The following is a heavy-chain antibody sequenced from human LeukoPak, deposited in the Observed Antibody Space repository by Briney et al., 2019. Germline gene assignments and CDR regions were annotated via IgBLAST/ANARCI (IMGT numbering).Heavy chain of an antibody. J-gene: IGHJ3*02. Sequence: SVKVSCKASGGTFTSYAISWVRQAPGQGLEWMGGIIPIFGTANNAQKFQGRVTITADESSSTAYMELSSLRSEDTATYYCARQFTFYDRRRGTYVWSDAIDIWGQGTMVTVSS. V-gene: IGHV1-69*13. CDR3: ARQFTFYDRRRGTYVWSDAIDI. CDR1: GGTFTSYA. CDR2: IIPIFGTA. D-gene: IGHD2/OR15-2a*01.